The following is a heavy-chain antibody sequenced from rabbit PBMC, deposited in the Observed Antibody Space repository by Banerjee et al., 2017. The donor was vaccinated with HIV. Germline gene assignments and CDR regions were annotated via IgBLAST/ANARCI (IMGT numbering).Heavy chain of an antibody. CDR3: GSGYSDVYFDL. V-gene: IGHV1S45*01. D-gene: IGHD1-1*01. CDR1: GFSFSGSYY. Sequence: QEQLEESGGDLVKPEGSLTLTCSASGFSFSGSYYMCWVRQAPGKGLEWIACIDTSSGNTVYASWAKGRFTISKTSSTTVTLQMTSLTAADTATYFCGSGYSDVYFDLWGPGTLVTGS. J-gene: IGHJ4*01. CDR2: IDTSSGNT.